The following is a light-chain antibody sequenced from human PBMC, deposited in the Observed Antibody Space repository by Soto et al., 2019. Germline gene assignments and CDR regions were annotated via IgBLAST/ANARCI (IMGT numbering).Light chain of an antibody. V-gene: IGLV2-11*01. CDR3: YSYAGSYTWV. J-gene: IGLJ3*02. CDR1: SSDVGGYNF. Sequence: QSALTQPCSVSGSPGQSVTISCTGTSSDVGGYNFVSWYQQHPGKAPKLMIYDVTKRPSGVPDRFSGSKSGNTASLTISGLQAEDEADYYCYSYAGSYTWVFGGGTKLTVL. CDR2: DVT.